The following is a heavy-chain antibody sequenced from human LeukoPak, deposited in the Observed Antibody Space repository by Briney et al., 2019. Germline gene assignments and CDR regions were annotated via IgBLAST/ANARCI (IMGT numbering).Heavy chain of an antibody. CDR2: INGDESST. CDR1: GFSFNTYS. V-gene: IGHV3-74*01. D-gene: IGHD3-16*01. CDR3: ARVGPGLMAF. Sequence: PGGSLRLSCAASGFSFNTYSMSWVRQAPGKGLVWVSRINGDESSTSYADSVKGRFTISRDNARNTLYLQMSNLRVEDTAVYYCARVGPGLMAFWGQGTLVTVSS. J-gene: IGHJ1*01.